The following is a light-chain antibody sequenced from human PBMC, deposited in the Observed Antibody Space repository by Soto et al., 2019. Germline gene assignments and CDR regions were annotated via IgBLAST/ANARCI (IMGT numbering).Light chain of an antibody. CDR1: QSVSSN. CDR3: QQYTNGPPIT. CDR2: GAS. V-gene: IGKV3-15*01. Sequence: EMVMTQSPATLSVSPGERATLSCRASQSVSSNLAWYQQKPGQAPRLLISGASTRATGIPARFSGSGSGTEFTLTISSLQSEDFAIYYCQQYTNGPPITFGQGTRLEN. J-gene: IGKJ5*01.